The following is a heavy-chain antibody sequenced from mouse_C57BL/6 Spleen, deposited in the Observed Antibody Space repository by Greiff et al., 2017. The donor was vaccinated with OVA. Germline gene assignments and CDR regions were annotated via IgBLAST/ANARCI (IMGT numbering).Heavy chain of an antibody. V-gene: IGHV1-69*01. CDR1: GYTFTSYW. CDR2: IDPSDSYT. CDR3: ARRSATAVATGGYFDV. D-gene: IGHD1-1*01. Sequence: QVQLQQPGAELVMPGASVKLSCKASGYTFTSYWMHWVKQRPGQGLEWIGEIDPSDSYTNYNQKFKGKSTLTVDKSSSTAYMQLSSLTSEDSAVYYGARRSATAVATGGYFDVWGTGTTVTVSS. J-gene: IGHJ1*03.